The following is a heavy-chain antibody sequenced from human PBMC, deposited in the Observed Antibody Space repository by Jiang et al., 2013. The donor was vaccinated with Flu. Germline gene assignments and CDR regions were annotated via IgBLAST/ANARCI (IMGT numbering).Heavy chain of an antibody. V-gene: IGHV3-30-3*01. CDR2: ISYDGSNK. Sequence: VQLLESGGGVVQPGRSLRLSCAASGFTFSSYAMHWVRQAPGKGLGWVSVISYDGSNKYYADSVKGRFTISRDNSKNTLYLQMNSLRAEDTAVYYCARGGDIVVVVAARTGAYFDY. J-gene: IGHJ4*01. CDR1: GFTFSSYA. D-gene: IGHD2-15*01. CDR3: ARGGDIVVVVAARTGAYFDY.